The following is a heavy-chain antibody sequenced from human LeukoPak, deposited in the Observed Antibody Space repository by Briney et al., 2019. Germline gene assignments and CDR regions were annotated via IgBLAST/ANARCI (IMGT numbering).Heavy chain of an antibody. CDR3: ARGSIAAAGANDY. D-gene: IGHD6-13*01. J-gene: IGHJ4*02. CDR2: ISYDGSNK. Sequence: GGSLRLSCAASGFTFSSYAMHWVRQAPGKGQEWVAVISYDGSNKYYADSVKGRFTISRDNSKNTLYLQMNSLRAEDTAVYYCARGSIAAAGANDYWGQGTLVTVSS. V-gene: IGHV3-30-3*01. CDR1: GFTFSSYA.